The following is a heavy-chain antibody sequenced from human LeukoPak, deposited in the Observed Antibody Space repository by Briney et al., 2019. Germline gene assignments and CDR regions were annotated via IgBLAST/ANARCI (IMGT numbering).Heavy chain of an antibody. CDR2: ISSSSTYI. J-gene: IGHJ4*02. CDR1: GFTFSNYS. D-gene: IGHD6-25*01. Sequence: GGSLRLSCAASGFTFSNYSMTWVRQAPGKGLEWVSSISSSSTYIYYADSVKGRFTISRDKAKNSLYLQMNSLRAEDTAIYHCARGIPAVDYWGQGTLVTVSS. CDR3: ARGIPAVDY. V-gene: IGHV3-21*01.